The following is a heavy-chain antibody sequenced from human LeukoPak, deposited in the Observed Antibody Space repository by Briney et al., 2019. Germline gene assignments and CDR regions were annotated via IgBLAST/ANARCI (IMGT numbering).Heavy chain of an antibody. CDR3: ARRRESGYDYVSDY. V-gene: IGHV3-48*04. CDR2: ISSSSSTI. D-gene: IGHD5-12*01. CDR1: GFTFSSYS. J-gene: IGHJ4*02. Sequence: GGSLRLSCAASGFTFSSYSMNWVRQAPGKGLEWVSYISSSSSTIYYADSVKGRFTISRDNAKNSLYLQMNSLRAEDTAVYYCARRRESGYDYVSDYWGQGTLVTVSS.